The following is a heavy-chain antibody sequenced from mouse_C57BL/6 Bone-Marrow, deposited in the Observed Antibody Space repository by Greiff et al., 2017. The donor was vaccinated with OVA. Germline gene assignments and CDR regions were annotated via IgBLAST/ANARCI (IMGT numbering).Heavy chain of an antibody. CDR3: ARSGDGNYWYFDV. D-gene: IGHD2-1*01. V-gene: IGHV1-64*01. J-gene: IGHJ1*03. Sequence: QVQLQQPGAELVKPGASVKLSCKASGYTFTSYWMHWVKQRPGQGLEWIGMIHPNSGSTNYNEKFKSKATLTVDKSSSTAYMQLSSLTSEDSAVYYCARSGDGNYWYFDVWGTGTTVTVSS. CDR2: IHPNSGST. CDR1: GYTFTSYW.